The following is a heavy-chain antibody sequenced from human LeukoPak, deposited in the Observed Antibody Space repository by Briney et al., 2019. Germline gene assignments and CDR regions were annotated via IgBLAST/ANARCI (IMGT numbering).Heavy chain of an antibody. D-gene: IGHD5-24*01. CDR3: ATFRDGYNLNYFDY. V-gene: IGHV3-11*01. Sequence: PGGSLRLSCAASGFTFSDYYMSWIRQAPGKGLEWVSYISSSGSTIYYADSVKGRFTISRDNAKNSLYLQMNSLRAEDTAAYYCATFRDGYNLNYFDYWGQGTLVTVSS. CDR1: GFTFSDYY. CDR2: ISSSGSTI. J-gene: IGHJ4*02.